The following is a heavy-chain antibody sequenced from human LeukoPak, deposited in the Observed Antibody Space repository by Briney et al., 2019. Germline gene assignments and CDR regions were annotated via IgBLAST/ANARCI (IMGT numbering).Heavy chain of an antibody. V-gene: IGHV4-59*01. D-gene: IGHD6-13*01. Sequence: SETLTLTCTVSGGSIRGYYWSWIRQPPGKGLEWIGYMYYSGSSEYNPYLKSRATISRDTSKNQFSLKLTSVTVADTAVYFCAREGEAAAGAFDNWGQGTLVTVSA. J-gene: IGHJ4*02. CDR2: MYYSGSS. CDR3: AREGEAAAGAFDN. CDR1: GGSIRGYY.